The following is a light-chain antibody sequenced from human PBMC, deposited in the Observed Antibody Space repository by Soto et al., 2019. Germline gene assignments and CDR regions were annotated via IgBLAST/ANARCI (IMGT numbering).Light chain of an antibody. J-gene: IGKJ4*01. CDR1: QSFSSD. V-gene: IGKV3-15*01. Sequence: EIVMTQSPATLSVSPGERATLSCRASQSFSSDLAWYQHKPGQAPRLLLYSTSTRATGVPDRFSGSGSGTEFTLTISSLQSEDVAVYYCQQYNKWPLTFGGGTKVETK. CDR3: QQYNKWPLT. CDR2: STS.